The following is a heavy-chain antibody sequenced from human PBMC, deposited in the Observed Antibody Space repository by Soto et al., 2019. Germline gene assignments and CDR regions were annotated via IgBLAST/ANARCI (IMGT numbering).Heavy chain of an antibody. J-gene: IGHJ6*02. Sequence: GASVKVSCKASGGTFSSYAISWVRQAPGQGLEWMGGIIPIFGTANYAQKFQGRVTITADKSTSTAYMELSSLRSEDTAVYYCAGDRDSSTFGVGYYYYGMDVWGQGTTVTVSS. CDR3: AGDRDSSTFGVGYYYYGMDV. CDR1: GGTFSSYA. CDR2: IIPIFGTA. D-gene: IGHD6-13*01. V-gene: IGHV1-69*06.